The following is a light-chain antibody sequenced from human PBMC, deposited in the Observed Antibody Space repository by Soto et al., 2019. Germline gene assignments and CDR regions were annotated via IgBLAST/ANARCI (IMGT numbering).Light chain of an antibody. J-gene: IGLJ1*01. Sequence: SVLTQPASVSGSLRQSITISCIGTSDNIGSFNLVSWYQHKPGKAPKIIIFEGSKRPSGVSNRFSGSGSGNTASLTISGLQAEDEADYYCCSFAGTGTQDVFGTGTKVTVL. CDR2: EGS. CDR1: SDNIGSFNL. V-gene: IGLV2-23*01. CDR3: CSFAGTGTQDV.